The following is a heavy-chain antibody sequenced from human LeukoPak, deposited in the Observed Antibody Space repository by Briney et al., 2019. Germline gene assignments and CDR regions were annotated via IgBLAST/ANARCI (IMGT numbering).Heavy chain of an antibody. CDR3: ARDGDGYGYCDY. CDR1: GYTFTSYG. D-gene: IGHD5-24*01. Sequence: ASVKVSCKPSGYTFTSYGISWVRQAPGQGLEWMGWISAYNGNTNYAQKLQGRVTITTDTSTSRAYMELRSLRSDDTAVYYCARDGDGYGYCDYWGQGTLVTVSS. J-gene: IGHJ4*02. V-gene: IGHV1-18*04. CDR2: ISAYNGNT.